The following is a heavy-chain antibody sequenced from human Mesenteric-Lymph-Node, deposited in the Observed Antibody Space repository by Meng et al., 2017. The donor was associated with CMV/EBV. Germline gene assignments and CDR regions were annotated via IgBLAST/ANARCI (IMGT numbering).Heavy chain of an antibody. CDR1: TSYD. J-gene: IGHJ5*02. V-gene: IGHV1-8*01. CDR2: MNPNSGNT. Sequence: TSYDINWGRQANGQGLEWMGWMNPNSGNTGYAQKFQGRVNMTRNTSISTAYMELSSLRSEDTAVYYCARDEKRKYYYGSGKRPRWFDPWGQGTLVTVSS. CDR3: ARDEKRKYYYGSGKRPRWFDP. D-gene: IGHD3-10*01.